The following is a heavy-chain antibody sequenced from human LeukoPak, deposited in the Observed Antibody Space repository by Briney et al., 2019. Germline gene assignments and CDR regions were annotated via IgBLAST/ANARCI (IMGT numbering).Heavy chain of an antibody. J-gene: IGHJ4*02. V-gene: IGHV3-30*03. CDR3: ARDRGGSYYDY. Sequence: GGSLRLSCAASGFTFSSYGMHWVRQAPGKGLEWVAVISYDGSNKYYADSVKGRFTISRDNSKNTLYLQMNSLRAEDTAVYYCARDRGGSYYDYWGQGTLVTVSS. D-gene: IGHD1-26*01. CDR2: ISYDGSNK. CDR1: GFTFSSYG.